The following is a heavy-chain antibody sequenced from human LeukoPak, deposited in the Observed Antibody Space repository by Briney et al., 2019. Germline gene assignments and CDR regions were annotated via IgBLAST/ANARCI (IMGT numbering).Heavy chain of an antibody. CDR1: GFTFDDNG. J-gene: IGHJ4*02. V-gene: IGHV3-20*04. CDR3: ATHSYYYGSGSYQHYLDY. D-gene: IGHD3-10*01. Sequence: GGSLRLSCAAPGFTFDDNGMSWVRQAPGKGLEWVSGLNWNGGSTGYADSVKGRFTISRDNAKNSLYLQMNSLRVEDTALYYCATHSYYYGSGSYQHYLDYWGRGTLVTVSA. CDR2: LNWNGGST.